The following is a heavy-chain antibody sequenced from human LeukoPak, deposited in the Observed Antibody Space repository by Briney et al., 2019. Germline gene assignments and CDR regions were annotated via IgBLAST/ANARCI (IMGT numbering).Heavy chain of an antibody. CDR3: AKGSGYWGFDS. J-gene: IGHJ4*02. D-gene: IGHD2-15*01. Sequence: WIRXXPXXXLEWIGXIXSSGSTXXXXXXXSXXXIXXXTSKRQLSLQVSSVTAGDTAAYYCAKGSGYWGFDSWGQGTLVTVSS. V-gene: IGHV4-59*09. CDR2: IXSSGST.